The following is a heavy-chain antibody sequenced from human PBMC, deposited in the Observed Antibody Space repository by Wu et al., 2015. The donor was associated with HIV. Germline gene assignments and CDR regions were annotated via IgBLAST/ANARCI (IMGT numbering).Heavy chain of an antibody. J-gene: IGHJ5*02. CDR3: ARDRRIYGDNVGVISWFDP. CDR2: INPNSGGT. Sequence: QVQLVQSGAEVKKPGASVKVSCKASGYNFIGYYMHWVRQAPGQGLEWMGWINPNSGGTNYAQKFQGRVTMTRDTSISTVYMELSRLRSDDTAVYYCARDRRIYGDNVGVISWFDPWGQDLVTVSS. CDR1: GYNFIGYY. D-gene: IGHD4-17*01. V-gene: IGHV1-2*02.